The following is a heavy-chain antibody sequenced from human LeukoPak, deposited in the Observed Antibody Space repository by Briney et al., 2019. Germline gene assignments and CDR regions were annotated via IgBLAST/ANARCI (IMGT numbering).Heavy chain of an antibody. CDR1: GFTFSSYW. D-gene: IGHD3-10*01. CDR2: INSDGSST. J-gene: IGHJ4*02. Sequence: GGSLRLSCAASGFTFSSYWMHWVRQAPGKGLVWVSRINSDGSSTSYADSVKGRFTISRDNAKNSLYLQMNSLRAEDTVVYYCARDGSGSYYPFDYWGQGTLVTVSS. CDR3: ARDGSGSYYPFDY. V-gene: IGHV3-74*01.